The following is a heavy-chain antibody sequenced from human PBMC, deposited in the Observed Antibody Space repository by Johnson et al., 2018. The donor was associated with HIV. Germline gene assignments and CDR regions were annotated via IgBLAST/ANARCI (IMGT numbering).Heavy chain of an antibody. D-gene: IGHD6-6*01. Sequence: QEKLVESGGGVVQPGRSLRLSCAASGFTFSSYAMHWVRQAPGKGLEWVAVISYDGSNKFYADSVKGRFTISRDSSKNTLFLQMNSLRAEDTAVYFCARENRRIAGRPTSAYDIWDQGTMVTVSS. CDR1: GFTFSSYA. CDR2: ISYDGSNK. CDR3: ARENRRIAGRPTSAYDI. V-gene: IGHV3-30-3*01. J-gene: IGHJ3*02.